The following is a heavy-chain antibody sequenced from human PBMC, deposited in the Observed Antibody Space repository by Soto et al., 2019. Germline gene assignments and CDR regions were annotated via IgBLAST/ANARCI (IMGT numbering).Heavy chain of an antibody. Sequence: EVQLLESGGGLVQPGGSLRLSCAASGFTFSSYAMSWVRQAPGKGLEWVSALSDTGVSPYYADSVKGRFITSRHNSKNTLFLQMNSLRAEDTAVYHCAKMTSRSYGRYYGMDVWGQGTTVTVSS. CDR2: LSDTGVSP. CDR3: AKMTSRSYGRYYGMDV. V-gene: IGHV3-23*01. D-gene: IGHD5-18*01. J-gene: IGHJ6*02. CDR1: GFTFSSYA.